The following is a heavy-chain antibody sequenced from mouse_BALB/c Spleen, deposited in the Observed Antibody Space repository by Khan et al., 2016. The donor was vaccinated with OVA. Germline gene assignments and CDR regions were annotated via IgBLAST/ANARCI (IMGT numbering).Heavy chain of an antibody. J-gene: IGHJ4*01. CDR3: AREERYYAMAY. CDR2: ISYDGRN. Sequence: EVKLEVSGPGLVKPSQSLSLTCSVTGYSITSGYYWNWIRQFPGNKLEWMAYISYDGRNKYNPSLKNRVSITRDTSKNQFFLKLNSVTTEDTATYYCAREERYYAMAYWGQGTSVTVSS. CDR1: GYSITSGYY. V-gene: IGHV3-6*02.